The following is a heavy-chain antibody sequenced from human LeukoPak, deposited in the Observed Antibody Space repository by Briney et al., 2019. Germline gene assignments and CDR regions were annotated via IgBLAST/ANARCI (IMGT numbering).Heavy chain of an antibody. Sequence: KPSETLSLTCTVSGGSISSYYWSWIRQPPGKGLEWIGYIYYSGSTNYNPSLKSRVTISVDTSKNQFSLKLRSVTAADTAVYFCASSKMDGHNHWGQGTLVTVSS. CDR3: ASSKMDGHNH. CDR1: GGSISSYY. D-gene: IGHD5-24*01. V-gene: IGHV4-59*12. CDR2: IYYSGST. J-gene: IGHJ5*02.